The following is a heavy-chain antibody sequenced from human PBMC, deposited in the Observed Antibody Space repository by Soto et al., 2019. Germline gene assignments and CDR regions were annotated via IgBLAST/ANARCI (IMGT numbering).Heavy chain of an antibody. V-gene: IGHV3-21*01. Sequence: EVQLVESGGGLVKPGGSLRLSCAASGFTFSSYSMNWVRQAPGKGLEWDSSISSSSSYIYYADSVKGRFTISRDNAKNSLYLQMNSLRAEDTAVYYCARDYPTTVTTSGYYYYMDVWGKGTTVTVSS. CDR3: ARDYPTTVTTSGYYYYMDV. J-gene: IGHJ6*03. D-gene: IGHD4-17*01. CDR2: ISSSSSYI. CDR1: GFTFSSYS.